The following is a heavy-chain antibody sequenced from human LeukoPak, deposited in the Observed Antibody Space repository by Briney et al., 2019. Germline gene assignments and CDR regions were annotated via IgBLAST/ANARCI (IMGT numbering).Heavy chain of an antibody. Sequence: PGGSLRLSCAASGFTFSSYAMHWVRQAPGKGLEWVSSISSSSSYIYYADSVKGRFTISRDNAKNSLYLQMNSLRAEDTAVYYCARDPGIAARIGGQGTLVTVSS. CDR2: ISSSSSYI. D-gene: IGHD6-13*01. V-gene: IGHV3-21*01. CDR3: ARDPGIAARI. J-gene: IGHJ4*02. CDR1: GFTFSSYA.